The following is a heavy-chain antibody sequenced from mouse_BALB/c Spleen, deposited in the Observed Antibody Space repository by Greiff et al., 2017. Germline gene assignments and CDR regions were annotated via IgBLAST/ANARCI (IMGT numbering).Heavy chain of an antibody. CDR1: GYTFTSYW. V-gene: IGHV1-9*01. D-gene: IGHD2-9*01. CDR3: ARKGAYCGNDGSFAY. CDR2: ILPGSSST. Sequence: VQLQQSGTVLMKPGASVKISCKATGYTFTSYWIQWVKQRPGHGLEWIGEILPGSSSTNYNEKFKGKATLTADTSANTAYMQLSSLTSEDSAVYYCARKGAYCGNDGSFAYGGQGTLVTGSA. J-gene: IGHJ3*01.